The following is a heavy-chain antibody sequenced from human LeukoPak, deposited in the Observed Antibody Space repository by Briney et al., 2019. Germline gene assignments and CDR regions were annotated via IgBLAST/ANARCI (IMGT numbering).Heavy chain of an antibody. V-gene: IGHV4-59*01. CDR3: AATIKRDYGDTNLDY. D-gene: IGHD4/OR15-4a*01. CDR2: MHNGVHT. CDR1: GDSISIYF. Sequence: SETLSLTCTVPGDSISIYFWSWIRQPPGKGLEWIGYMHNGVHTNYNPSLTSRVTISGDTSKNQVSLKLTSVTAADTAVYYCAATIKRDYGDTNLDYWGQGTLVTVSS. J-gene: IGHJ4*02.